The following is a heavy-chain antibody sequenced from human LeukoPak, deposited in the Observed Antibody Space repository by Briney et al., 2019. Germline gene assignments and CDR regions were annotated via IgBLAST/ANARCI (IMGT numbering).Heavy chain of an antibody. CDR2: INPSGGST. J-gene: IGHJ4*02. V-gene: IGHV1-46*01. CDR1: GGTFSSYA. CDR3: AKDLNYGDLLDY. Sequence: EASVKVSCKASGGTFSSYAISWVRQAPGQGLEWMGIINPSGGSTSYAQKFQGRVTMTRDMSTSTVYMELSSLRAEDTAVYYCAKDLNYGDLLDYWGQGTLVTVSS. D-gene: IGHD4-17*01.